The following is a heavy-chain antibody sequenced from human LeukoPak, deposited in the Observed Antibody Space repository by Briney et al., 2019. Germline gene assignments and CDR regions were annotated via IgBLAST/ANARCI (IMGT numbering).Heavy chain of an antibody. Sequence: SETLSLTCNVSGGSISSTSYYWGWIRQPPGKGLEWLGSIYHNGRTYYNPSLKSRVTISVDTSKNQFSLKLSSVTAADTAVYYCARQELGGYYSYYYMDVWGKGTTVTVSS. CDR1: GGSISSTSYY. V-gene: IGHV4-39*01. CDR2: IYHNGRT. CDR3: ARQELGGYYSYYYMDV. D-gene: IGHD3-16*01. J-gene: IGHJ6*03.